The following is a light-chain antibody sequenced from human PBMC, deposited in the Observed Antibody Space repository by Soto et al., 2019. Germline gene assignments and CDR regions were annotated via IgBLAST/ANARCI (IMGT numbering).Light chain of an antibody. CDR1: SSNIGSYA. V-gene: IGLV1-44*01. CDR3: AAWDDSLSGYV. J-gene: IGLJ1*01. CDR2: YNT. Sequence: QPVLTQPPSASGTPGQRVTISCSGSSSNIGSYAVNWFQQLPGTAPKLLIYYNTQRPSGVPDRFSGSKSGTSASLAISGLQSEDGADYYCAAWDDSLSGYVFGTGTKLTVL.